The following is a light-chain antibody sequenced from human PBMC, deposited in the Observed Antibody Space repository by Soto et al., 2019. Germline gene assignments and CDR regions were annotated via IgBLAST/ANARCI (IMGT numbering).Light chain of an antibody. CDR3: QQYGTSTGT. Sequence: EIVLTQSPGTLSLSPGERATLSCRASQSVSSYLAWYQQKPGQAPRLLIYGVSSRATGIPDRFSGSGSGTDFALTISRLEPEDFAVYYCQQYGTSTGTFGQGTKVDIK. J-gene: IGKJ1*01. V-gene: IGKV3-20*01. CDR2: GVS. CDR1: QSVSSY.